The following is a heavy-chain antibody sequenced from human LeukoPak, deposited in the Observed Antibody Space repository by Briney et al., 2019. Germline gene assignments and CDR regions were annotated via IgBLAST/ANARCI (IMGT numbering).Heavy chain of an antibody. CDR3: AKASLRYFDWFSDY. CDR1: GFTFSSYA. Sequence: PGGSLRLSCAASGFTFSSYAMHWVRQAPGKGLEGVAVISYDGSNKYYADSVKGRFTISRDNSRNTLQLQMNSLRAEDTAVYSCAKASLRYFDWFSDYWGQGTLVTVSS. J-gene: IGHJ4*02. CDR2: ISYDGSNK. D-gene: IGHD3-9*01. V-gene: IGHV3-30*18.